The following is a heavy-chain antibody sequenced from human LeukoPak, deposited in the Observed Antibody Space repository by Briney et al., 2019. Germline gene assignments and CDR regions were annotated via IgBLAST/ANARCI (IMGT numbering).Heavy chain of an antibody. CDR3: ARADYDSGGYYHAFDL. CDR1: GGSITSPDSY. D-gene: IGHD3-22*01. J-gene: IGHJ3*01. CDR2: IYYTGST. Sequence: SQTLSLTCTVSGGSITSPDSYWSWIRQPPGRGLEWIGHIYYTGSTCENPSLKSRLTISLDSSKNQFSLKLSSVTAADTAVYYCARADYDSGGYYHAFDLWGQGTMVTVSS. V-gene: IGHV4-30-4*01.